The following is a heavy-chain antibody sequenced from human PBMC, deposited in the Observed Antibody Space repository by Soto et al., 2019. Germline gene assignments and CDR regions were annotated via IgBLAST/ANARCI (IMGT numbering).Heavy chain of an antibody. CDR2: IYWNDDK. CDR1: GFSLSASGVG. CDR3: AHRLSECSGGTCYRYFDL. D-gene: IGHD2-15*01. Sequence: QITLKESGPTLVKPTQTLTLTCTFSGFSLSASGVGVGWICQPPGKALEWLALIYWNDDKHYSPSLKSRLTITKDNSQTQVVLTMPNRDPVDTGTYFCAHRLSECSGGTCYRYFDLWGRGTLVTVSS. J-gene: IGHJ2*01. V-gene: IGHV2-5*01.